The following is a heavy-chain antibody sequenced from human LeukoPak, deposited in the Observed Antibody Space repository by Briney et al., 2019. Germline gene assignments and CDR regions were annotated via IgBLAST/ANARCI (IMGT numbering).Heavy chain of an antibody. V-gene: IGHV1-18*01. CDR3: ARGLEYQLLYPIPLDY. CDR1: GYTFTSDG. J-gene: IGHJ4*02. Sequence: ASMKVSCKASGYTFTSDGISWVRQAPGQGLGWMGWISAYNGNTNYAQKLQGRVTMTTDTSTSTAYMELRSLRSDDTAVYYCARGLEYQLLYPIPLDYWGQGTLVTVSS. CDR2: ISAYNGNT. D-gene: IGHD2-2*02.